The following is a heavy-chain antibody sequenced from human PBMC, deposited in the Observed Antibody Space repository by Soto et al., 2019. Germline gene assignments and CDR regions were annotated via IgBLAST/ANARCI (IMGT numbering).Heavy chain of an antibody. D-gene: IGHD2-8*02. J-gene: IGHJ5*02. CDR2: IRGSGGGT. V-gene: IGHV3-23*01. CDR1: GFTFSNYA. Sequence: GGSLRLSCAASGFTFSNYAMSWVRQAPGKGLEWVSTIRGSGGGTYFADSVKGRFTVSRDNSKNTLYLQMNSLRADDTAVYYCAKCRTASCVYNWFDPWGQGALVTVSS. CDR3: AKCRTASCVYNWFDP.